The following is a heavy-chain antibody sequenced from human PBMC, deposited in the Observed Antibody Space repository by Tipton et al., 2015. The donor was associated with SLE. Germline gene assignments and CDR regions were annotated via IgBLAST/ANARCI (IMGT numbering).Heavy chain of an antibody. D-gene: IGHD1-1*01. V-gene: IGHV1-8*02. J-gene: IGHJ6*02. CDR3: ARETTETRDGLDV. CDR2: INPSGNT. Sequence: QLVQSGAEVKKPGASVKVSCKASGHTFSNYDVNWVRQAPGQGLEWMGWINPSGNTAYAQKFQGRVTMTRDTSTSTAFMELSSLRSEDTAVYFCARETTETRDGLDVWGQGTTVIVPS. CDR1: GHTFSNYD.